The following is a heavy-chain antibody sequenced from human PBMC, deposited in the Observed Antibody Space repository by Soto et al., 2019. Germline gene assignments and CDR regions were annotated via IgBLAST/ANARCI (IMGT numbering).Heavy chain of an antibody. J-gene: IGHJ6*03. CDR2: IYHSGST. V-gene: IGHV4-30-2*01. Sequence: SETLSLTCAVSGGSISSGGYSWSWIRQPPGKGLEWIGYIYHSGSTYYNPSLKSRVTISVDRSKNQFSLKLSSVTAADTAVYYCAKNGERDTKYYYSYYYTHFWGTATSVTVSS. CDR1: GGSISSGGYS. CDR3: AKNGERDTKYYYSYYYTHF. D-gene: IGHD5-18*01.